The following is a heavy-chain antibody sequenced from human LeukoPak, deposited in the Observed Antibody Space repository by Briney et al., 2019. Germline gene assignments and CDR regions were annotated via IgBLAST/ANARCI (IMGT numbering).Heavy chain of an antibody. CDR2: ITPIFGTA. V-gene: IGHV1-69*06. CDR1: GGTFSSYA. D-gene: IGHD6-13*01. CDR3: ARGIAAAGTDADY. J-gene: IGHJ4*02. Sequence: SVKVSCKASGGTFSSYAISWVRQAPGQGLEWMGGITPIFGTANYAQKFQGRVTITADKSTSTAYMELSSLRSEDTAVYYCARGIAAAGTDADYWGQGTLVTVSS.